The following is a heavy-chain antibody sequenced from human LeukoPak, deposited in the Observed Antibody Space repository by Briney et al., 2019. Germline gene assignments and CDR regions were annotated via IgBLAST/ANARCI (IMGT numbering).Heavy chain of an antibody. J-gene: IGHJ3*02. V-gene: IGHV1-69*05. Sequence: ASVKVSCKASGGIFHIYAISWVRQAPGQGLECMGGVIPIFGTANYAQKFQGRVTITTDESTSTAYMELSSLRSEDTAVYYCARVGGTFYYDSSGYYREAFDIWGQGTMVTVSS. CDR1: GGIFHIYA. D-gene: IGHD3-22*01. CDR3: ARVGGTFYYDSSGYYREAFDI. CDR2: VIPIFGTA.